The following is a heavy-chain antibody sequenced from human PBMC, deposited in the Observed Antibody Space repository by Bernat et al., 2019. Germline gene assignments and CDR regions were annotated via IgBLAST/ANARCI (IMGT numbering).Heavy chain of an antibody. V-gene: IGHV3-74*01. J-gene: IGHJ4*02. CDR2: INSEGSST. D-gene: IGHD2-15*01. CDR3: ARSRGALVDY. Sequence: EVQLVESGGGLVQPGGSLRLSCASSGFSFSGYWMHWVRQDPGKGLVWVSRINSEGSSTNYADSMKGRFTISRDNAKNTLYLQMNSLRAEDTAVYYCARSRGALVDYWGQGTLVTISS. CDR1: GFSFSGYW.